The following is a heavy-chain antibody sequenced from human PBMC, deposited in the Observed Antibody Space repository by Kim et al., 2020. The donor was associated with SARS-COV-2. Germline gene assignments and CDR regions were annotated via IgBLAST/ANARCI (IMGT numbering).Heavy chain of an antibody. J-gene: IGHJ6*02. D-gene: IGHD1-26*01. CDR2: IDPSDSYT. CDR3: ARHHFNTIYSGSYYGDGMDV. Sequence: GESLKISCKGSGYSFTSYWISWVRQMPGKGLEWMGRIDPSDSYTNYSPSFQGHVTISADKSISTAYLQWSSLKASDTAMYYCARHHFNTIYSGSYYGDGMDVWGQGTTVTVSS. CDR1: GYSFTSYW. V-gene: IGHV5-10-1*01.